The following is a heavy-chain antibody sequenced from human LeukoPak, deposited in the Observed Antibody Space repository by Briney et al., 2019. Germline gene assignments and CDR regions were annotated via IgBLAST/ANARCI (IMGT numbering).Heavy chain of an antibody. J-gene: IGHJ4*02. CDR3: ARDYHGSGSLTTFDY. Sequence: ASVKVSCKASGYTFSNYYMHWVRQAPGQGLEWMGIINPSGTTSSAQKFQGRVTMTSDTSTSTVDMELSSLRSKDTAVYYCARDYHGSGSLTTFDYWGQGTLVTVSS. V-gene: IGHV1-46*01. CDR2: INPSGTT. CDR1: GYTFSNYY. D-gene: IGHD3-10*01.